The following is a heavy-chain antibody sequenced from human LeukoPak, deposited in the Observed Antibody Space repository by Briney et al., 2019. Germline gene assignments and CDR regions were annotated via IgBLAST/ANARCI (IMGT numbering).Heavy chain of an antibody. CDR3: ARGRKLGAPTYFFDY. V-gene: IGHV3-23*01. Sequence: GGSLRLSWAASGFTFSTYAMTWVRQAPGQGLEWVSGISGSGDNTYYADSVRGRFTISRDKSKSTVYLQMNSLGVEDTAIYYCARGRKLGAPTYFFDYWGQGTLVTVSS. CDR1: GFTFSTYA. D-gene: IGHD1-26*01. J-gene: IGHJ4*02. CDR2: ISGSGDNT.